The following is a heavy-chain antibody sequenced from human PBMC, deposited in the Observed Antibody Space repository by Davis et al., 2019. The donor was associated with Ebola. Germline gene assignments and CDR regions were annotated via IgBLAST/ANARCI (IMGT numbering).Heavy chain of an antibody. V-gene: IGHV1-46*01. CDR3: ARDPGYCSSTSCYGYGMDV. CDR1: GGTFSSYA. D-gene: IGHD2-2*01. Sequence: ASVKVSCKASGGTFSSYAISWVRQAPGQGLEWMGIINPSGGSTNYAQKFQGRVTMTSDTSTSTVYLDLSSLRSEDTAVYYCARDPGYCSSTSCYGYGMDVWGQGTTVTVSS. CDR2: INPSGGST. J-gene: IGHJ6*02.